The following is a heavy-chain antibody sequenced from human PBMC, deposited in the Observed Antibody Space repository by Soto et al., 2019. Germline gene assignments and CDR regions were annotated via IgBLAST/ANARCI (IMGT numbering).Heavy chain of an antibody. V-gene: IGHV1-69*13. CDR2: ITPIFGTA. D-gene: IGHD1-7*01. Sequence: ASVKVSCKASGGTFSSYAISWVRQAPGQGLEWMGGITPIFGTANYAQKFQGRVTITADESTSTAYMELSSLRSEDTAVYYCAIDIQGTTLNTPDYYYGMDVWGQRTTVTVSS. CDR3: AIDIQGTTLNTPDYYYGMDV. J-gene: IGHJ6*02. CDR1: GGTFSSYA.